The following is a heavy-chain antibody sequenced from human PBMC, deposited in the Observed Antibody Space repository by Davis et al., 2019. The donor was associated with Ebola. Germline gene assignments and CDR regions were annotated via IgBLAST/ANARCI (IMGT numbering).Heavy chain of an antibody. CDR1: GFIFSNYG. D-gene: IGHD4/OR15-4a*01. CDR3: AKDIWGHSSDYGLSYYYAMDV. Sequence: GGSLSLSCAASGFIFSNYGIQWVRQAPGKGLEWVAIISYDGGSRKYADSLEGRVTISRDKSKSTVFLEISSLRAEDTAVYYCAKDIWGHSSDYGLSYYYAMDVWGQGTTVTVSS. CDR2: ISYDGGSR. V-gene: IGHV3-30*18. J-gene: IGHJ6*02.